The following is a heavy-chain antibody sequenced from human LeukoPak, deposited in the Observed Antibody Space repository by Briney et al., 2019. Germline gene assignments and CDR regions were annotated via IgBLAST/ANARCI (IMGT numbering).Heavy chain of an antibody. V-gene: IGHV3-48*01. J-gene: IGHJ4*02. Sequence: GGSLRLSCTASGFPFIEYSMNWVRQAPGKGLEWISYIGIDSGNTKYADSVRGRFTISTDKAKNSLYLQMNSLRVEDTAVYYCARDHNYAFDNWGQGTLVSVAS. D-gene: IGHD1-1*01. CDR3: ARDHNYAFDN. CDR2: IGIDSGNT. CDR1: GFPFIEYS.